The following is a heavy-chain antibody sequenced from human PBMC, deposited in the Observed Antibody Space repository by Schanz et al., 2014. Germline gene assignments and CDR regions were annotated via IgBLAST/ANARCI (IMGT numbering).Heavy chain of an antibody. J-gene: IGHJ6*02. Sequence: QVQLVESGGGVVQPGNSLRLSCAASGFTVSSNYMTWIRQAPGKGLEWISYVSSYDTTVSYADSVKGRFTISRDNAKNSVYLQMNSLRVEDTAVYYCARYGFRKFGVVYGMAVWGQGTTVTVS. V-gene: IGHV3-11*01. CDR3: ARYGFRKFGVVYGMAV. CDR1: GFTVSSNY. CDR2: VSSYDTTV. D-gene: IGHD3-3*01.